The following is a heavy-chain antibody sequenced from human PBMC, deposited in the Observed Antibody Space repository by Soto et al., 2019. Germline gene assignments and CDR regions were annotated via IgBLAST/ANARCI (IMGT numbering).Heavy chain of an antibody. CDR2: ISFYGTNK. J-gene: IGHJ6*02. Sequence: QVQLVESGGGVVQPERSQRLSCTASKFTFASYVMHWVRQAPGEGLDWVALISFYGTNKYYADSVKGRFTISRDNSKNTMYLQMNSLRPEDTALYYCAREMIPMQLGGMSAMDVWRLGTTVTVS. D-gene: IGHD7-27*01. CDR3: AREMIPMQLGGMSAMDV. CDR1: KFTFASYV. V-gene: IGHV3-30*04.